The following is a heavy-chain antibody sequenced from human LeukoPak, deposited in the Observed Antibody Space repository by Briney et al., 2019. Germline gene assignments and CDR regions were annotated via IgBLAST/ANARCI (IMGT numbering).Heavy chain of an antibody. Sequence: GRSLRLSCVASGFPFSNYAMSWVRQAPGKGLECVSVISGGGGSTYYADSVKGRFTISRDNSKNTLYLQMNSLKTEDTAVYYCTTDLYDSSGYYYGDWFDPWGQGTLVTVSS. V-gene: IGHV3-23*01. CDR1: GFPFSNYA. CDR3: TTDLYDSSGYYYGDWFDP. D-gene: IGHD3-22*01. CDR2: ISGGGGST. J-gene: IGHJ5*02.